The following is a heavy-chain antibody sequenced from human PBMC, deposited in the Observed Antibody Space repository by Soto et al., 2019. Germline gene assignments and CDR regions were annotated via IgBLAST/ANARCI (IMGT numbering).Heavy chain of an antibody. CDR3: ARIESIARNWFDP. CDR1: GFSFTNYW. V-gene: IGHV5-10-1*01. J-gene: IGHJ5*02. D-gene: IGHD6-13*01. CDR2: IDPVDSYA. Sequence: GESLKISCKTSGFSFTNYWITWVRQVPGKGLEWVGNIDPVDSYANYSPSFQGHVTFSVDTSISTAFLHWSSLKASDSATYFCARIESIARNWFDPWGQGTLVTVSS.